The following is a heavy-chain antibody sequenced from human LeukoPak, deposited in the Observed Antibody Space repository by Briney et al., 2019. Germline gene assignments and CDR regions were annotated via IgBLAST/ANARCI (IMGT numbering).Heavy chain of an antibody. CDR2: INPNSGGT. CDR1: GYTFTGYY. D-gene: IGHD6-6*01. Sequence: GASVKVSCKTSGYTFTGYYMHWVRQAPGQGLEWMGWINPNSGGTNYAQKFQGRVTMTRDMSTSTVYMELSSLRSEDTAVYYCARDVEAARLGWFDPWGQGTLVTVSS. CDR3: ARDVEAARLGWFDP. J-gene: IGHJ5*02. V-gene: IGHV1-2*02.